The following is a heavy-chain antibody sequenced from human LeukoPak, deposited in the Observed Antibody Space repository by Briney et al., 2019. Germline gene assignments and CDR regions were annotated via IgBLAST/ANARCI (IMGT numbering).Heavy chain of an antibody. CDR3: ARDPHYYSPLYWYFDL. D-gene: IGHD3-10*01. V-gene: IGHV3-74*01. CDR2: INSDGSST. Sequence: GGSLRLSCAASGFTFSSYWMHWVRQAPGKGLVWVSRINSDGSSTSYADSVKGRFTISRDNAKNTLYLQMNSLRAEDTAVYYCARDPHYYSPLYWYFDLWGRGTLVTVSS. J-gene: IGHJ2*01. CDR1: GFTFSSYW.